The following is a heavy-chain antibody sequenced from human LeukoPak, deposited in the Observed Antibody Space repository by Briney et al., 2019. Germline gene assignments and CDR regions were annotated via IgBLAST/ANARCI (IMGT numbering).Heavy chain of an antibody. J-gene: IGHJ6*03. V-gene: IGHV3-48*03. D-gene: IGHD6-13*01. Sequence: GGSLTLSCEDSGFTFRSYEMNWVRQAPGKGLEWIAYLSSSGSAFSYADSVKGRFTIARDNAKNSVYLEMNSLRADDTAVYYCAKDATAAAGTVYMDVWGKGTTVTVSS. CDR3: AKDATAAAGTVYMDV. CDR1: GFTFRSYE. CDR2: LSSSGSAF.